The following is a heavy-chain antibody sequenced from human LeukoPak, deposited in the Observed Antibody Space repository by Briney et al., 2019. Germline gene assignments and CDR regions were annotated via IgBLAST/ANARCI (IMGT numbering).Heavy chain of an antibody. V-gene: IGHV3-23*01. Sequence: GGSLRLSCAASGFTFSTYAMSWVRQAPGKGLEWVSGISGSGDSTYYADSVKGRFTISRDNSKNTLYLQMSSLRAEDTAVYYCAKDPYPGIGYFDYWGQGTLVTVSS. D-gene: IGHD1-26*01. CDR2: ISGSGDST. CDR1: GFTFSTYA. CDR3: AKDPYPGIGYFDY. J-gene: IGHJ4*02.